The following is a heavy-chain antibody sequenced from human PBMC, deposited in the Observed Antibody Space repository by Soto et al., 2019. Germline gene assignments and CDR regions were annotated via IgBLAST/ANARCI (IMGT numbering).Heavy chain of an antibody. D-gene: IGHD5-18*01. J-gene: IGHJ4*02. CDR3: ASPIRGYSYGLYYFDY. CDR1: GGTFSSYA. Sequence: SVKVSCKASGGTFSSYAISWVRQAPGQGLEWMGGIIPIFGTANYAQKFQGRVTITADKSTSTAYMELSSLRSEDTAVYYCASPIRGYSYGLYYFDYWGQGTLVTVSS. CDR2: IIPIFGTA. V-gene: IGHV1-69*06.